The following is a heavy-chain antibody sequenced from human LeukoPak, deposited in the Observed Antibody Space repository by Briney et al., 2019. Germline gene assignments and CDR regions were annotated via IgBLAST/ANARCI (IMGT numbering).Heavy chain of an antibody. D-gene: IGHD3-3*01. CDR1: GGSISSGSYY. V-gene: IGHV4-61*02. J-gene: IGHJ4*02. Sequence: PSETLSLTCTVSGGSISSGSYYWRWIRQPAGTGLEWIGRIYTSGSTNYNPSLKSRVTISVDTSKNQFSLKLSSVTAADTAVYYCARGSTWSGYYRYYFDYWGQGTLVTVSS. CDR2: IYTSGST. CDR3: ARGSTWSGYYRYYFDY.